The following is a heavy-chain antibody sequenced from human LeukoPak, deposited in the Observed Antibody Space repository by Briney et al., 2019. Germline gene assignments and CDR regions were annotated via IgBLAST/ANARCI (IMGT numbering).Heavy chain of an antibody. D-gene: IGHD3-10*01. CDR3: ARFAYGSGSYFDDAFDI. Sequence: GGSLRLSCAASGFTFSSYAMHWVRQAPGKGLEWVAAISYDGSNKYYADSVKGRFTISRDNSKNTLYLQMNSLRAEDTAVYYCARFAYGSGSYFDDAFDIWGQGTMVTVSS. J-gene: IGHJ3*02. CDR2: ISYDGSNK. V-gene: IGHV3-30*14. CDR1: GFTFSSYA.